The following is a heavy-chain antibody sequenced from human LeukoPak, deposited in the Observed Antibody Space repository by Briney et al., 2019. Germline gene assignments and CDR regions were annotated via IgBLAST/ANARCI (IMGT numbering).Heavy chain of an antibody. J-gene: IGHJ5*02. CDR2: IYSSGST. CDR1: GGSISSHY. D-gene: IGHD6-13*01. V-gene: IGHV4-59*08. Sequence: SQTLSLNCTVSGGSISSHYWSWIRQPPGKGLEWIGYIYSSGSTNYNPSLKSRVTISVDTSKNQFSLKLSSVTAADTAVYYCARQYSSSTSFDPWGQGTLVTVSS. CDR3: ARQYSSSTSFDP.